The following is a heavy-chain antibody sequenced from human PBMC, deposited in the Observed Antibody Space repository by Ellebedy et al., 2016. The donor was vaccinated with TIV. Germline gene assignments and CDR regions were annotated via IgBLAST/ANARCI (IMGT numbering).Heavy chain of an antibody. D-gene: IGHD6-19*01. V-gene: IGHV3-30*03. J-gene: IGHJ4*02. CDR2: ISYDGSNK. CDR1: GFTFSSYG. CDR3: ARDGSSGWVGPYYFDY. Sequence: GGSLRLSCAASGFTFSSYGMHWVRQAPGKGLEWVAVISYDGSNKYYADSVEGRFTISRDNSKNTLYLQMNSLRAEDTAVYYCARDGSSGWVGPYYFDYWGQGTLVTVSS.